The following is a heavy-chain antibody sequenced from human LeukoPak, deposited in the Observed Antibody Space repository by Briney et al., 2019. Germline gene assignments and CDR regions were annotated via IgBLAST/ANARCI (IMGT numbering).Heavy chain of an antibody. J-gene: IGHJ4*02. CDR3: ATGGGSYCFDY. D-gene: IGHD1-26*01. V-gene: IGHV3-30-3*01. Sequence: PGGSLRLSCAASGFTFSSYAMHWVRQAPGKGLEWVAVISYDGSNKYYADSVKGRFTISRDNSKNTLYLQMNSLRAEDTAVYYCATGGGSYCFDYWGQGTLVTVSS. CDR2: ISYDGSNK. CDR1: GFTFSSYA.